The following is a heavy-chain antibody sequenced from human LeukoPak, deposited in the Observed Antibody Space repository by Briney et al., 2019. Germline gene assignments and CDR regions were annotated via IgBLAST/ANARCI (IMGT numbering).Heavy chain of an antibody. V-gene: IGHV4-31*03. CDR2: IYHSGST. CDR3: ARDHHINWFDP. J-gene: IGHJ5*02. Sequence: KPSETLSLTCTVSGGSISSGGYYWSWIRQHPGKGLEWIGYIYHSGSTYYNPSLKSRVTISVDTSKNQFSLKLSSVTAADTAVYYCARDHHINWFDPWGQGTLVTVSS. CDR1: GGSISSGGYY.